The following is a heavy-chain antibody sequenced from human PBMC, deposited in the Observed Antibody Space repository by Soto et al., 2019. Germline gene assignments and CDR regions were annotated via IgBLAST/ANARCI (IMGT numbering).Heavy chain of an antibody. CDR1: VYTLTIYT. D-gene: IGHD3-22*01. CDR3: ARVIEKAQFAP. CDR2: INPDNGNT. J-gene: IGHJ5*02. V-gene: IGHV1-3*01. Sequence: ASVTVSCTASVYTLTIYTINCVRQAPGQRLEWMGWINPDNGNTKSSQKFQDRVIITRDTSASTAYMDLSSLRSEDTAVYYCARVIEKAQFAPWGQGTLVTVS.